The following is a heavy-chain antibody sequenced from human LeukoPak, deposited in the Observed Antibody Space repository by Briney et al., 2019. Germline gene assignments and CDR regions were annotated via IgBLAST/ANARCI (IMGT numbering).Heavy chain of an antibody. CDR3: VRDLDSVAFF. CDR2: ISSSSSTI. J-gene: IGHJ4*02. D-gene: IGHD1-1*01. V-gene: IGHV3-48*01. CDR1: GFTFSSYG. Sequence: GGSLRLSCAATGFTFSSYGMNWVRQAPGKGLGWVSYISSSSSTISYADSVKGRFTISRDNAKNSLYLQMNSLRAEDTAVYCCVRDLDSVAFFWGQGTLVTVSS.